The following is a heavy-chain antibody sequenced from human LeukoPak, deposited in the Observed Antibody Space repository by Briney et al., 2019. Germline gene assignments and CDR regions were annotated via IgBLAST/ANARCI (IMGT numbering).Heavy chain of an antibody. J-gene: IGHJ4*02. V-gene: IGHV4-59*01. CDR1: DGSISSYY. Sequence: SETLSLTCTVSDGSISSYYWSWIRQPPGKGLEWIGYISYTGSTAYNSSLKSRVTISLDTSQNQFSLKLTSVTPADTAVYYCARTAKYYYGSETYYFFDYWGQGTLVTVSS. CDR3: ARTAKYYYGSETYYFFDY. D-gene: IGHD3-10*01. CDR2: ISYTGST.